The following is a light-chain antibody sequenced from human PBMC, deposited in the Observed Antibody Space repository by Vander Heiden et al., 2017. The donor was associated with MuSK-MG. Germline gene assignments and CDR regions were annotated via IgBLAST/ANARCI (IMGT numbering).Light chain of an antibody. V-gene: IGKV2-30*01. J-gene: IGKJ4*01. CDR2: KVS. Sequence: DVVLTQSPLSLPVTLGQSASISCRSSHSLLYSDGITYLHWFHQRPGQSPRRLIYKVSDRDSGVPDRFSGSGSGTDFTLTISRVEAEDVGVYYCRQGKRCPLTFGGGTKVEIK. CDR1: HSLLYSDGITY. CDR3: RQGKRCPLT.